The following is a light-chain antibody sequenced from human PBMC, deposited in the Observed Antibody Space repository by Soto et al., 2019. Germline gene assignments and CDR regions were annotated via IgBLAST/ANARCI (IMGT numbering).Light chain of an antibody. J-gene: IGKJ3*01. V-gene: IGKV1-27*01. CDR3: QKYSSVPV. Sequence: DIQMTQSPTSLSASVGDRVTITCRASQGIRNFVAWYQQKPGKAPKLLIYAASTLQSGVPSRFSGSGSGTAFTLTINSLQPEDVATCSCQKYSSVPVFGPGTKVDIK. CDR2: AAS. CDR1: QGIRNF.